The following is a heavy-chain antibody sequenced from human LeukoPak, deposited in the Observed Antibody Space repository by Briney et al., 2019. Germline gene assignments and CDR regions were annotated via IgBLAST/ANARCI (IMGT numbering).Heavy chain of an antibody. Sequence: GGSLRLSCAASGFTFSSYWMNWVRQAPGKGLVWVSRIDIDGSSTTYADSVKDRFTISRDNAKNTVYLQMNSLRAEDTAVYYCARGFTIFGVVKDGFDIWGQGTKVTVPS. CDR1: GFTFSSYW. J-gene: IGHJ3*02. CDR3: ARGFTIFGVVKDGFDI. V-gene: IGHV3-74*01. D-gene: IGHD3-3*01. CDR2: IDIDGSST.